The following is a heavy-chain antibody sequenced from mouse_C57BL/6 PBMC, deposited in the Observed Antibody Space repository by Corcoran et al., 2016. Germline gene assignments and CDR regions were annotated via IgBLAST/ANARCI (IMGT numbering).Heavy chain of an antibody. V-gene: IGHV9-3*01. D-gene: IGHD1-1*01. Sequence: QIQLVQSGPELKKPGETVKISCKAAGYTFTTYGMSWVKQAPGKGLKWMGWINTYSGVPTYADDFKGRFAFSLETSASTAYLQINNLKNEDTATYFCARSGGSSPYYAMDYWGQGTSVTVSS. CDR2: INTYSGVP. CDR1: GYTFTTYG. J-gene: IGHJ4*01. CDR3: ARSGGSSPYYAMDY.